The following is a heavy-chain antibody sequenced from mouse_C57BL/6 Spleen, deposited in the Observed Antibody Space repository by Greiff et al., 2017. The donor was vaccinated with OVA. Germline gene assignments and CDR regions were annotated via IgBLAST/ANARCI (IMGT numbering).Heavy chain of an antibody. J-gene: IGHJ2*01. CDR2: IHPSDSDT. D-gene: IGHD2-5*01. V-gene: IGHV1-74*01. CDR3: AITYYSNFYFDY. Sequence: QVQLQQPGAELVKPGASVKVSCKASGYTFTSYWMHWVKQRPGQGLEWIGRIHPSDSDTNYNQKFKGKATLTVDNSSSTAYMQLSSLTSEDSAVYYCAITYYSNFYFDYWGQGTTLTVSS. CDR1: GYTFTSYW.